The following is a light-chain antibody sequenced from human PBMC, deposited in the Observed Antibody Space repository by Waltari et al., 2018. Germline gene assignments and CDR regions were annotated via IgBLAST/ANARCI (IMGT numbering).Light chain of an antibody. CDR1: SSDGGGYNY. Sequence: QSALTQPASVSGSPGQSITISCTGASSDGGGYNYVSWYQHHPGKAPKLMIYEVSNRPSGVSNRFSGSKSGNTASLTISGLQAEDEADYYCSSYTSSSTPYVFGTGTKVTVL. CDR2: EVS. V-gene: IGLV2-14*01. CDR3: SSYTSSSTPYV. J-gene: IGLJ1*01.